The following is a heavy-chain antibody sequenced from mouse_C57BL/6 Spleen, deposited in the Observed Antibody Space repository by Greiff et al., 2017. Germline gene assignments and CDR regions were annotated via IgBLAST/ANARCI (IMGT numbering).Heavy chain of an antibody. V-gene: IGHV1-18*01. D-gene: IGHD2-4*01. CDR3: ARLGDYDVYAMGY. J-gene: IGHJ4*01. CDR2: INPNNGGT. CDR1: GYTFTDYN. Sequence: VQLQQSGPELVKPGASVKIPCKASGYTFTDYNMDWVKQSHGKSLEWIGDINPNNGGTIYNQKFKGKATLTVDKSSSTAYMELRSLTSEDTAVYYCARLGDYDVYAMGYWGQGASVTVSS.